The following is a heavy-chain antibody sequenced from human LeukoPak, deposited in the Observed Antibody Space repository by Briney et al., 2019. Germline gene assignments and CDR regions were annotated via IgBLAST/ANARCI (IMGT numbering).Heavy chain of an antibody. Sequence: GGSLRLSCAASGFTFNNYAMSWVRQAPGKGLEWVSGISGSGDSTYYADSVKGRFTISRDNSKNTVYLQMNSLTAEDTAVYYCARDKANYFDYWGQGTLVTVSS. CDR2: ISGSGDST. CDR1: GFTFNNYA. CDR3: ARDKANYFDY. V-gene: IGHV3-23*01. J-gene: IGHJ4*02.